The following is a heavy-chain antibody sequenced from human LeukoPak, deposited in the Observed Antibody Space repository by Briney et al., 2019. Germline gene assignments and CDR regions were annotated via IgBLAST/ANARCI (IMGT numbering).Heavy chain of an antibody. Sequence: SETLSLTCTAPGGSISSYYWSWIRQPAGKGLEWIGRIYTSGSTNYNPSLKSRVTMSVDTSKNQFSLKLSSVTAADTAVYYCARESGIAARPARRETFDYWGQGTLVTVSS. CDR3: ARESGIAARPARRETFDY. D-gene: IGHD6-6*01. J-gene: IGHJ4*02. V-gene: IGHV4-4*07. CDR1: GGSISSYY. CDR2: IYTSGST.